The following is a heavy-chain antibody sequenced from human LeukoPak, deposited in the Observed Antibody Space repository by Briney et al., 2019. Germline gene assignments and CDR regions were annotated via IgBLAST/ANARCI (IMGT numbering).Heavy chain of an antibody. CDR2: IYHSGST. J-gene: IGHJ3*02. D-gene: IGHD3-10*01. CDR3: ASKRHASASGAFDI. V-gene: IGHV4-4*02. CDR1: GGSISSNKW. Sequence: PTGTLSLTCAVSGGSISSNKWWNWVRQPPGKGLEGIGEIYHSGSTNYNPSLKSRATTSVDKSKNQFSLKLTSVTAADTAVYYCASKRHASASGAFDIWGQGTMVTVSS.